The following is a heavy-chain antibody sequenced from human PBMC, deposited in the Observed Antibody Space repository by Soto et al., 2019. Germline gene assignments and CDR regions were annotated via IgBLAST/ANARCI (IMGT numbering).Heavy chain of an antibody. CDR2: ISYDGSNK. Sequence: GGSLRLSCAASGFTFSSYGMHWVRQAPGKGLEWVAVISYDGSNKYYADSVKGRFTISRDNSKNTLYLQMNSLRAEDTSVYYCAKDYGTSYARPTDIWGQGTMVTVSS. CDR3: AKDYGTSYARPTDI. CDR1: GFTFSSYG. V-gene: IGHV3-30*18. J-gene: IGHJ3*02. D-gene: IGHD2-2*01.